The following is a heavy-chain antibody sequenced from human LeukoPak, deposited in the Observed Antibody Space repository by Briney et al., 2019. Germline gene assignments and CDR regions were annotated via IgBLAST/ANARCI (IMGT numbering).Heavy chain of an antibody. Sequence: SQTLSLTCTVSGDSISGANYYWTWIRQPADKGLEWIGRISTSGSTSYDPSLKSRVTISVDTSKNQFFLNLNSVTAADTAVYYCAGSDWAAVGPIDAFDIWGQGTMVTVSS. D-gene: IGHD6-13*01. CDR1: GDSISGANYY. CDR2: ISTSGST. V-gene: IGHV4-61*02. J-gene: IGHJ3*02. CDR3: AGSDWAAVGPIDAFDI.